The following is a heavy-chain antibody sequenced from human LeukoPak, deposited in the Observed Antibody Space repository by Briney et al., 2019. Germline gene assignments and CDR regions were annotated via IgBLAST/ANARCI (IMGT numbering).Heavy chain of an antibody. D-gene: IGHD2-21*01. CDR1: GFTFSDFW. CDR3: ATGPYSAFEM. CDR2: VKGDEIST. Sequence: PGGSLRLSCAASGFTFSDFWMHWVRQAPGGELVWVSRVKGDEISTLYADSVKGRFTISRDNAKNTLYLQMNSLRADDTALYYCATGPYSAFEMWGQGTMVTVSS. J-gene: IGHJ3*02. V-gene: IGHV3-74*01.